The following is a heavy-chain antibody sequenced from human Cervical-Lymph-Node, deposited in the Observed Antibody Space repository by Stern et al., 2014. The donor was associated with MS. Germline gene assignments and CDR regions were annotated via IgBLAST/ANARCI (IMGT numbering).Heavy chain of an antibody. V-gene: IGHV1-69*01. CDR3: ARDGGAYYDSSGYYQNWFDP. CDR1: GGTFSSYA. D-gene: IGHD3-22*01. J-gene: IGHJ5*02. CDR2: IIPIFGTA. Sequence: VQLEESGAEVKKPGSSVKVSCKASGGTFSSYAISWVRQAPGQGLEWMGGIIPIFGTANYAQKFQGRVTITADESTSTAYMELSSLRSEDTAVYYCARDGGAYYDSSGYYQNWFDPWGQGTLVTVSS.